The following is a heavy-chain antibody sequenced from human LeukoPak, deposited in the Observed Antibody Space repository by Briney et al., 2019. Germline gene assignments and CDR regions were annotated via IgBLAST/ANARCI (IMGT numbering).Heavy chain of an antibody. CDR1: GFTFDDYT. J-gene: IGHJ4*02. CDR2: ISWDGGST. Sequence: SGGSLRLSCAASGFTFDDYTMHWVRQAPGKGLGWVSLISWDGGSTYYANSVKGRFTISRDNSKNSLYLQMNSLRTEDTALYYCAKEKYGYKYFDYWGQGTLVTVSS. D-gene: IGHD5-24*01. CDR3: AKEKYGYKYFDY. V-gene: IGHV3-43*01.